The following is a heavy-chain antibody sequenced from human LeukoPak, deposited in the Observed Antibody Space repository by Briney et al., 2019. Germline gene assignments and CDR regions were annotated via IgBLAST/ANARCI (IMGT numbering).Heavy chain of an antibody. CDR2: ILKTGST. D-gene: IGHD1-26*01. CDR1: GVSISTGGYY. Sequence: SQTLSLTCTVSGVSISTGGYYWRWIRQLPGKGLEWIGYILKTGSTYYNPSLRSRITISVDTSKNQFSLNLTSVTAADTAVYYCARETSGIYSEYWGQGILVTVSS. V-gene: IGHV4-31*03. J-gene: IGHJ4*02. CDR3: ARETSGIYSEY.